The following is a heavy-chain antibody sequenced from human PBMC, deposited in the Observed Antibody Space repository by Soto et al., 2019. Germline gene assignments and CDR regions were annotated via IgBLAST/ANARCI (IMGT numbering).Heavy chain of an antibody. CDR3: ARVGEDSSGPHYFDY. Sequence: LRLSCAASGFTFSNCAMSWVRKHPGKGLEWIGYIYYSGSTYYNPSLKSRVTISVDTSKNQFSLKLSSVTAADTAVYYCARVGEDSSGPHYFDYWGQGTLVTVSS. D-gene: IGHD3-22*01. CDR1: GFTFSNCA. V-gene: IGHV4-31*02. CDR2: IYYSGST. J-gene: IGHJ4*02.